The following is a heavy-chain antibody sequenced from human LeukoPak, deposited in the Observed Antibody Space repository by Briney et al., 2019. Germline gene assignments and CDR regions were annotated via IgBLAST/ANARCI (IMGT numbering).Heavy chain of an antibody. Sequence: ASVKVSCKASGGTFSSYAISWGRQGPGQGLEWRGWVNPNSGNTGYAQEFQGRVTMTWNSSISTAYMQLSSLRSEDTAVYYCARVSDIVVVTAEYYFDYWGQGTLVTVSS. CDR2: VNPNSGNT. V-gene: IGHV1-8*02. D-gene: IGHD2-21*02. CDR1: GGTFSSYA. CDR3: ARVSDIVVVTAEYYFDY. J-gene: IGHJ4*02.